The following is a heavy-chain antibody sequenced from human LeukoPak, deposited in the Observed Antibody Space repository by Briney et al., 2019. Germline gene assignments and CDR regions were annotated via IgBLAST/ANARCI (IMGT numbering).Heavy chain of an antibody. CDR1: GCSFSTYG. Sequence: GGTLRLSCAASGCSFSTYGMHWVREAPGKGLEWVAVISYDGSMHYADSVKGRFTLSRDKAKNTLYLQMNSLRAEDAAMYYCAKAYDTTGYYSMGYWGQGTLVTVSS. D-gene: IGHD3-22*01. CDR3: AKAYDTTGYYSMGY. V-gene: IGHV3-30*18. CDR2: ISYDGSM. J-gene: IGHJ4*02.